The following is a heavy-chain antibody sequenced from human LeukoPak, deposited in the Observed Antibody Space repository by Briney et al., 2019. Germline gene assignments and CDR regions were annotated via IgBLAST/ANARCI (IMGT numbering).Heavy chain of an antibody. CDR1: GFTFSDYY. V-gene: IGHV3-11*01. D-gene: IGHD6-13*01. Sequence: GGSLRLSCAASGFTFSDYYMSWIRQAPGKGLEWVSYISSSGSTIYYADSVKGRFTISRDNAKNSLYLQMNSLRAEDTAVYYCARDKRAAEVNFQHWGQGTLVTVSS. J-gene: IGHJ1*01. CDR3: ARDKRAAEVNFQH. CDR2: ISSSGSTI.